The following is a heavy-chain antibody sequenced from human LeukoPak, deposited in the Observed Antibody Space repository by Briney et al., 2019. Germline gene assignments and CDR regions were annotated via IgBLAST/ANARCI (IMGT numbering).Heavy chain of an antibody. CDR1: GGNFSTFS. CDR2: IIPLFDTP. D-gene: IGHD6-19*01. V-gene: IGHV1-69*06. Sequence: SVKVSCKASGGNFSTFSISWVRQVPGQGLEWMGGIIPLFDTPNYTQKYRGRVLITADTPSATAYLELPRLTMDDTAVYYCARLGIAVDDWGQGTLVTVSS. J-gene: IGHJ4*02. CDR3: ARLGIAVDD.